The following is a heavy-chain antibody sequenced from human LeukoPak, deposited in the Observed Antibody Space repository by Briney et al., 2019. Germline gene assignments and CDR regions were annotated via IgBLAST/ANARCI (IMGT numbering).Heavy chain of an antibody. Sequence: GGSLRLSCAASGFTFSSYGMHWVRQAPGKGLEWVANIGEDGSEKYYVDSVKGRFTISRDNAKNSLYLQMNSLRAEDTAMYYCARDTRTGRTVYNWFDPWGQGTLVTVSS. D-gene: IGHD1/OR15-1a*01. CDR1: GFTFSSYG. V-gene: IGHV3-7*01. CDR3: ARDTRTGRTVYNWFDP. CDR2: IGEDGSEK. J-gene: IGHJ5*02.